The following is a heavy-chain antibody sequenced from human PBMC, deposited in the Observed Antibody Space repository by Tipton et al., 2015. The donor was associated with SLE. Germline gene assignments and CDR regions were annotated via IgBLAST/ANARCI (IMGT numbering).Heavy chain of an antibody. D-gene: IGHD2-15*01. J-gene: IGHJ3*02. V-gene: IGHV4-34*01. CDR2: INHIGST. Sequence: TLSLTCAVYGGSFSGYYWSWIRQPPGKGLEWIGEINHIGSTNYNPSFKSRVSISVDTSKNQFSLKLRSVTAADTAVYYCARDIVVVVAAYLGAFDIWGQGTLVTVSS. CDR1: GGSFSGYY. CDR3: ARDIVVVVAAYLGAFDI.